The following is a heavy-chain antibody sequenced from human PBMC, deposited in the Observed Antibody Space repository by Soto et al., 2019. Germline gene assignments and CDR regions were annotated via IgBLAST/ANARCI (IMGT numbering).Heavy chain of an antibody. D-gene: IGHD6-25*01. J-gene: IGHJ6*03. CDR3: ARGRLQSIYYYYYMDV. CDR2: IYYSGST. CDR1: GGSISSYY. V-gene: IGHV4-59*01. Sequence: LSLTCTVSGGSISSYYWSWIRQPPGKGLEWIGYIYYSGSTNYNPSLKSRVTISVDTSKNQFSLKLSSVTAADTAVYYCARGRLQSIYYYYYMDVWGKGTTVTV.